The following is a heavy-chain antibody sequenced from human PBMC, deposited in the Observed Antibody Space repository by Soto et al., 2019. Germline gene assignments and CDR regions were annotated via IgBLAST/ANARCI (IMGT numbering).Heavy chain of an antibody. J-gene: IGHJ4*02. CDR2: MNPNSGNT. Sequence: QVQLVQSGAEVKKPGASVKVSCKASGYTFTSYDINWVRQATGQGLEWMGWMNPNSGNTGYAQKFQGRVTMTRNTSISTAYMELSSLRSEDTAVYYCAAARIAARRGGGQKPYYFDYWGQGTLVTVSS. CDR3: AAARIAARRGGGQKPYYFDY. V-gene: IGHV1-8*01. D-gene: IGHD6-6*01. CDR1: GYTFTSYD.